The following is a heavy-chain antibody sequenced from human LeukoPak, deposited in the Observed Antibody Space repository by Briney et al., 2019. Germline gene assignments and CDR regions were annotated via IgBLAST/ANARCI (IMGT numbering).Heavy chain of an antibody. Sequence: ASVKVSCKASGYTFTSYYMHWVRQAPGQGLERMGWISAYNGNTNYAQKLQGRVTMTTDTSTSTAYMELRSLRSDDTAVYYCARCSSWPRDNWFDPWGQGTLVTVSS. D-gene: IGHD6-13*01. V-gene: IGHV1-18*04. CDR3: ARCSSWPRDNWFDP. CDR2: ISAYNGNT. CDR1: GYTFTSYY. J-gene: IGHJ5*02.